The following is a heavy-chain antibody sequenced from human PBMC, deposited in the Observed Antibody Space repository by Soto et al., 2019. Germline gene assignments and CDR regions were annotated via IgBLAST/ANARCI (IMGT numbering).Heavy chain of an antibody. Sequence: GGSLRLSCAASGFTTFTFSRYWMSWVRQAPGKGLEWVAHIGQDGRDRYYVDSVKRRFTISRDNTHNSLFLQMNSLRAEDTAVYYCAREGFHGSDDAFDVWGRGTMVTVSS. D-gene: IGHD3-10*01. V-gene: IGHV3-7*03. CDR1: GFTTFTFSRYW. CDR3: AREGFHGSDDAFDV. CDR2: IGQDGRDR. J-gene: IGHJ3*01.